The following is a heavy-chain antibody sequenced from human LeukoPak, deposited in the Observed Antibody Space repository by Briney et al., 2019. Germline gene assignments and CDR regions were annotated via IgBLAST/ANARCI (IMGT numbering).Heavy chain of an antibody. CDR2: ISSSSSYI. V-gene: IGHV3-21*01. CDR1: GFTFSSYS. D-gene: IGHD3-3*01. J-gene: IGHJ4*02. Sequence: GGSLRLSCAASGFTFSSYSMNWVRQAPGKGLEWVSSISSSSSYIYYADSVKGRFTISRDNSKNTLYLQMNSLRAEDTAVYYCARGLSYDFWSGLRFPPQFWGQGTLVTVSS. CDR3: ARGLSYDFWSGLRFPPQF.